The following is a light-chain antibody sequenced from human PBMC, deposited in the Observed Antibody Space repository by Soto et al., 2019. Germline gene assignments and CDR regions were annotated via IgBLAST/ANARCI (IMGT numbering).Light chain of an antibody. J-gene: IGKJ1*01. CDR3: QQYGSWT. CDR2: GAS. Sequence: DIVLAQSPGTLSLSPGERATLSWRASQRVSSSYLAWYQQKPGQAPRLLIYGASSRATGIPDRFSGSGSGTDFTLTISRLEPEDFALYYCQQYGSWTFGQGTKVDI. V-gene: IGKV3-20*01. CDR1: QRVSSSY.